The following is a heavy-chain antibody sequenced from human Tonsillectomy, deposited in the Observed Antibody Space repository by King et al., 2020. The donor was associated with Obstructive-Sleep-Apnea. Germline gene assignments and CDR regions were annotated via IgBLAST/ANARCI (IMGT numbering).Heavy chain of an antibody. V-gene: IGHV1-69*18. CDR2: IIPSFGRA. CDR3: ARVGGFCRTSSCAWDV. CDR1: GGNFRRDA. Sequence: KLVQSGAEVKKPGSSVKVSCKASGGNFRRDAITWVRQAPGQGLEWMGNIIPSFGRANTAQKFQGRVTITADDSTSTVDMELSNLRAEDTAVYYCARVGGFCRTSSCAWDVWGQGTMVAVSS. J-gene: IGHJ3*01. D-gene: IGHD2-2*01.